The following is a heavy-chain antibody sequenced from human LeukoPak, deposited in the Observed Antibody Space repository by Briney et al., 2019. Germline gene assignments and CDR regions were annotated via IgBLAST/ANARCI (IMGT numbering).Heavy chain of an antibody. V-gene: IGHV4-34*01. D-gene: IGHD6-13*01. CDR1: GGSFSGYY. Sequence: SETLSLTCAVYGGSFSGYYWSWIRQPPGKGLEWIGEINHSGSTNYNPSLKSRVTISVDMSKNQFSLKLSSVTAADTAVYYCARGVRGYSSRKFDYWGQGTLVTVSS. J-gene: IGHJ4*02. CDR2: INHSGST. CDR3: ARGVRGYSSRKFDY.